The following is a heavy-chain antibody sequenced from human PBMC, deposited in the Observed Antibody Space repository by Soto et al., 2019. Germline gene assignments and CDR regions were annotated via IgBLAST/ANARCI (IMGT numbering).Heavy chain of an antibody. V-gene: IGHV6-1*01. Sequence: SQTLSLTCAISGDSVSSNSAAWNWIRQSPSRGLEWLGRTYHRSKWYNDYAVSVKSRITINPDTSKNQFSLQLNSVTPEDTAVYYCARDQEDSSSWYRYYYYGMDVWGQGTTVTVS. CDR3: ARDQEDSSSWYRYYYYGMDV. CDR1: GDSVSSNSAA. D-gene: IGHD6-13*01. CDR2: TYHRSKWYN. J-gene: IGHJ6*02.